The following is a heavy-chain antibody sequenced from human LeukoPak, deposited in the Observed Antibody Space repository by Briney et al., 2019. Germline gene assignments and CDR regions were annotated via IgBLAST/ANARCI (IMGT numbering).Heavy chain of an antibody. V-gene: IGHV4-59*01. D-gene: IGHD5-18*01. J-gene: IGHJ4*02. Sequence: SETLSLTCTVSGGSISSYYWSWIRQPPGKGLEWIGYIYYSGSTNYNPSLKGRVTISVDTSKNQFSLKLSSVTAADTAVYYCARARGTAMVTYFDYWGQGTLVTVSS. CDR1: GGSISSYY. CDR2: IYYSGST. CDR3: ARARGTAMVTYFDY.